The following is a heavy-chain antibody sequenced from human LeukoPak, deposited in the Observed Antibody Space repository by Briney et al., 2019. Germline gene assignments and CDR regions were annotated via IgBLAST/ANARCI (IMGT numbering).Heavy chain of an antibody. CDR2: MYSSGST. CDR3: VFRVPNTGWAYDI. J-gene: IGHJ3*02. D-gene: IGHD4/OR15-4a*01. V-gene: IGHV4-39*07. Sequence: PSETLSLTCTVSGGSISITSYYWGWIRQPPGKGLEWIGSMYSSGSTYYNPSLQSRVTISVDKSKNQFSLNLNSVTAADTAVYYCVFRVPNTGWAYDIWGQGQWSPSPQ. CDR1: GGSISITSYY.